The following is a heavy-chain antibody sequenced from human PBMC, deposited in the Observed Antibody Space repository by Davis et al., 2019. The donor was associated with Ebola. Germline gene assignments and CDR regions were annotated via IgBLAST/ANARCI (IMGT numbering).Heavy chain of an antibody. CDR2: IKSKTDGGTT. Sequence: GGSLRLSCAASGFTFSNAWMYWVRQAPGKGLEWVGRIKSKTDGGTTDYAAPVKGRFTISRDDSKNTLYLQINSLKTEDTAVYYCTVGTLTTGYYYGMDVWGQGTTVTVSS. J-gene: IGHJ6*02. V-gene: IGHV3-15*01. D-gene: IGHD4-17*01. CDR1: GFTFSNAW. CDR3: TVGTLTTGYYYGMDV.